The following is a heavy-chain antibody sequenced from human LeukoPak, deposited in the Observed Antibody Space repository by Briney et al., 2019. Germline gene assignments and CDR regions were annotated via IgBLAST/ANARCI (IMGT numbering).Heavy chain of an antibody. CDR2: INPNSGGT. CDR3: ARAGDDYVWGSYRYLFDY. CDR1: GGTFSSYA. D-gene: IGHD3-16*02. J-gene: IGHJ4*02. Sequence: WASVKVSCKASGGTFSSYAISWVRQAPGQGLEWMGWINPNSGGTNYAQKFQGWVTMTRDTSISTAYMELSRLRSDDTAVYYCARAGDDYVWGSYRYLFDYWGQGTLVTVSS. V-gene: IGHV1-2*04.